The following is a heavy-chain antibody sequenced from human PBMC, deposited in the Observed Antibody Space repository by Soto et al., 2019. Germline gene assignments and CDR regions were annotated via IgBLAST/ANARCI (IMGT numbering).Heavy chain of an antibody. CDR3: ARFRRGSSGSNFFDF. D-gene: IGHD3-22*01. CDR1: GFTLSTYW. V-gene: IGHV3-7*03. Sequence: ESGGGIVQPGGSLRLSCAVSGFTLSTYWMSWVRQAPGKGLEWVANINQDAREKYYVDSVKGRFTVYRDNAKNSLYLQMNSLRVEDTAVYYCARFRRGSSGSNFFDFWGQGALVTVSS. J-gene: IGHJ4*02. CDR2: INQDAREK.